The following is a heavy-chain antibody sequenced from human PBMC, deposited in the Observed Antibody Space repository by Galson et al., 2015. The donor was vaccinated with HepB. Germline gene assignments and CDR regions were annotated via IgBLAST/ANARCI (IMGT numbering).Heavy chain of an antibody. J-gene: IGHJ4*02. CDR3: VRAFDFGSSGYCFDN. Sequence: SLRLSCAASGFSFSNYWMHWVRQAPGKGLVWVSRINTDGSTTNYADSVKGRFTISRDNAKNTLSPQLNGLRVDDTAVYYCVRAFDFGSSGYCFDNWGQGTLVTVSS. CDR1: GFSFSNYW. V-gene: IGHV3-74*01. D-gene: IGHD3-22*01. CDR2: INTDGSTT.